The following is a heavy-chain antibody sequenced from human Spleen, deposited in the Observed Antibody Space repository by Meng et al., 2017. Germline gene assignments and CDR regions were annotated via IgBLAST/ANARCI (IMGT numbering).Heavy chain of an antibody. J-gene: IGHJ3*02. Sequence: SETLSLTCAVYGGSFSGYYWSWIRQPPGKGLEWIGEINHSGSTNYNPSLKSRVTISVDTSKNQFSLKLSSVTAADTAIYYCARVPSFDAFDIWGQGTVVTVSS. CDR2: INHSGST. CDR1: GGSFSGYY. V-gene: IGHV4-34*01. CDR3: ARVPSFDAFDI.